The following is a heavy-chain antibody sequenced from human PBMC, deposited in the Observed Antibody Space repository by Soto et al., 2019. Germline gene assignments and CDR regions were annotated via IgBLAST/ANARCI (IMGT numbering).Heavy chain of an antibody. D-gene: IGHD3-16*01. J-gene: IGHJ4*02. CDR2: INQDGTQK. Sequence: EVQLVESGGGLVQPGGSLRLSCVASGFTLNSYWMHWVRQSPGKGLEWVANINQDGTQKHYVDSVKGRFTISRDNARRSLYLQMNSLRGEDTALYLCARGIGAFDAFWGQGTLVTVSS. CDR3: ARGIGAFDAF. CDR1: GFTLNSYW. V-gene: IGHV3-7*01.